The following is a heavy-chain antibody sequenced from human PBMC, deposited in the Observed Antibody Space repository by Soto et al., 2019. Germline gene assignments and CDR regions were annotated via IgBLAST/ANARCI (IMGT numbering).Heavy chain of an antibody. D-gene: IGHD2-15*01. CDR1: GGSLSTNP. CDR3: ARRDSGGFYRFFDS. J-gene: IGHJ4*02. V-gene: IGHV1-69*06. CDR2: TGSGTGPG. Sequence: ASVKVSCKASGGSLSTNPISWVRQAPGQGLEWMGGTGSGTGPGNHAQKFQGRLTVTADKSTSTVYMELTNLSSEDTAVYYCARRDSGGFYRFFDSWGQGNLVTGSA.